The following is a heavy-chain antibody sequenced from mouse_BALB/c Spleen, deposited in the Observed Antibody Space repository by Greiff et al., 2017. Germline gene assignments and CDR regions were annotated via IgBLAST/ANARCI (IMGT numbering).Heavy chain of an antibody. CDR1: GFSLTGYG. Sequence: VQLVESGPGLVAPSQSLSITCTVSGFSLTGYGVNWVRQPPGKGLEWLGMIWGDGSTDYNSALKSRLSISKDNSKSQVFLKMNSLQTDDTARYYCARDQRLTETFYYAMDYWGQGTSVTVSS. CDR2: IWGDGST. D-gene: IGHD4-1*01. CDR3: ARDQRLTETFYYAMDY. V-gene: IGHV2-6-7*01. J-gene: IGHJ4*01.